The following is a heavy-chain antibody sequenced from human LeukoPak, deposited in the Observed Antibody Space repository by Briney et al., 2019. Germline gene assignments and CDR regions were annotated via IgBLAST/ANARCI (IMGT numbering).Heavy chain of an antibody. CDR3: ARDRAGTKAWVEFDP. CDR2: IYSDGST. CDR1: GFTVSQNY. D-gene: IGHD3-10*01. J-gene: IGHJ5*02. V-gene: IGHV3-66*02. Sequence: GGSLRLSCAASGFTVSQNYMSWVRQAPGRGLGWVSLIYSDGSTHYADSVKGRFTISRDISKNTVFLQMNSLGPDDTAVYYCARDRAGTKAWVEFDPWGQGTLVTVSS.